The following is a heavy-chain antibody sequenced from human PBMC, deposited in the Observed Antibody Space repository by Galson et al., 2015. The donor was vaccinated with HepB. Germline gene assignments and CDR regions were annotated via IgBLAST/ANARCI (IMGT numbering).Heavy chain of an antibody. V-gene: IGHV3-30*04. J-gene: IGHJ4*02. Sequence: SLRLSCAGSEFSFGSYSMHWVRQAPGKGLEWLGLITYDGKNDFYRDSVKGRFTISRDNSKNTLYLQMNSLRPEDTAVYYCAREMDTVVVGELDYWGQGTLVTVSS. CDR1: EFSFGSYS. D-gene: IGHD2-21*01. CDR2: ITYDGKND. CDR3: AREMDTVVVGELDY.